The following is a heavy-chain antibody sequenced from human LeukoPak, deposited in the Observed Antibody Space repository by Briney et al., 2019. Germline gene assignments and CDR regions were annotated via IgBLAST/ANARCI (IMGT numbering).Heavy chain of an antibody. V-gene: IGHV1-46*01. CDR3: ARVAGEYSSGWYDFDY. J-gene: IGHJ4*02. CDR2: INPSGGST. Sequence: ASVRVSCKASGYTFTSYYMHWVRQAPGQGLKWMGLINPSGGSTSYAQKFQGRVTMPSDMSTSKVYMALSSLRSEDTAVYYCARVAGEYSSGWYDFDYWGQGTLVTVSS. CDR1: GYTFTSYY. D-gene: IGHD6-19*01.